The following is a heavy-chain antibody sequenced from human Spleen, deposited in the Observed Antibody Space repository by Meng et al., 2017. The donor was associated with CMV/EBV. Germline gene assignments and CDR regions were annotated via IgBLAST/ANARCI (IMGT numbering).Heavy chain of an antibody. CDR3: ARGIYRSSTRFWQWFDP. CDR2: INHSGST. Sequence: QVQLQQWGAGLLKPSETLSLTCAVYGGSFSGYYWSWIRQPPGKGLEWIGEINHSGSTNYNPSLKSRVTISVDTSKNQFSLKLSSVTAADTAVYYCARGIYRSSTRFWQWFDPWGQGTLVTVSS. CDR1: GGSFSGYY. J-gene: IGHJ5*02. V-gene: IGHV4-34*01. D-gene: IGHD6-13*01.